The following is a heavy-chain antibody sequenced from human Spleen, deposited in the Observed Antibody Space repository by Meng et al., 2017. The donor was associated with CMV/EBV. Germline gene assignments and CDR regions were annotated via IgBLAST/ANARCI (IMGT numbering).Heavy chain of an antibody. V-gene: IGHV3-11*04. CDR2: ISSSGSII. CDR3: ARDFSAVHNWLDS. J-gene: IGHJ5*01. D-gene: IGHD1-26*01. Sequence: GGSLRLSCAASGFPFSDYYMTWIRQAPGKGLEWLSHISSSGSIIYYADSVKGRFTISRDNAKESLYLQMNSLRAEDTAVYYCARDFSAVHNWLDSWGQGTLVTVSS. CDR1: GFPFSDYY.